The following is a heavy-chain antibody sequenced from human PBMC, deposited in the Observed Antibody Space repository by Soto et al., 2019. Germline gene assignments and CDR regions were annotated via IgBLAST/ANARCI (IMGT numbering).Heavy chain of an antibody. D-gene: IGHD3-10*01. J-gene: IGHJ5*02. V-gene: IGHV1-18*01. CDR2: IATYNSNR. CDR1: GDTFTNFG. Sequence: HLVQSGPEVKKPGASITVSCKTSGDTFTNFGLSWLRQATGQGLEWMGWIATYNSNRNYAQKFQGMLTVNTDTSTCTAYMGLKNLGYDDTDVDYCARVVRGVVNWFDPWGQGTLVTVSS. CDR3: ARVVRGVVNWFDP.